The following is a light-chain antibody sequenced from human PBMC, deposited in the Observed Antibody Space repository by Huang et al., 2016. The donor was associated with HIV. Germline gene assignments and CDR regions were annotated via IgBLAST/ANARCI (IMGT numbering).Light chain of an antibody. CDR1: QSLSNY. Sequence: EIVLTQSPATLSLSPGERATLSCRASQSLSNYLIWYQQKPGQSPRLLIDDASNRATGIPARFSGRGSGTEFTLTISSLEPEDFAIYYCQQRSNWPPVTFGQGTRL. CDR3: QQRSNWPPVT. V-gene: IGKV3-11*01. J-gene: IGKJ5*01. CDR2: DAS.